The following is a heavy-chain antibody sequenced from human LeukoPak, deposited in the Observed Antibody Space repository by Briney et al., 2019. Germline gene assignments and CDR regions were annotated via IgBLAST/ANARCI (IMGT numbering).Heavy chain of an antibody. CDR3: AKDSSGSSWYWDY. Sequence: GGSLRLPCAASGFSFSSYGMHWLPQAPGKRPEWVTFIRYDGSNKYYADSVKGRFTISRDNSKNTLYLQMNSLRTEDTAVYYCAKDSSGSSWYWDYWGQGTLVTVSS. V-gene: IGHV3-30*02. D-gene: IGHD6-13*01. J-gene: IGHJ4*02. CDR1: GFSFSSYG. CDR2: IRYDGSNK.